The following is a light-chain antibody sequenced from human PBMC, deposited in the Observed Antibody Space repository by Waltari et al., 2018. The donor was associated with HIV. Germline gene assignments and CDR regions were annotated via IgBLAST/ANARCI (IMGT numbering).Light chain of an antibody. CDR3: QQRSIWPPLT. Sequence: VLTQSPAPLSLSPGVRATLSCRASQSISSYLAWYQQKSGQPPRLLIYDATNRANGVPARFSGSGSGTDYTLTISSLEPEDFAVYFCQQRSIWPPLTFGGGTKVEMK. CDR1: QSISSY. J-gene: IGKJ4*01. V-gene: IGKV3-11*01. CDR2: DAT.